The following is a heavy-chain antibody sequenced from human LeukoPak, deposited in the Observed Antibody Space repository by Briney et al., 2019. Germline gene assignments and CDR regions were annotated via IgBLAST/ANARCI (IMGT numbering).Heavy chain of an antibody. CDR3: ARVLDYYGSGPRDFDS. CDR2: MYHSGTT. D-gene: IGHD3-10*01. CDR1: VYSISRGDY. Sequence: SGTLSLTCSVSVYSISRGDYLGLVRQPPGEGRERLGSMYHSGTTSYYPSLKSRVTMSADTSKNQFSLELRSVTAADTTVYHCARVLDYYGSGPRDFDSWGQGPLVTVSS. V-gene: IGHV4-38-2*02. J-gene: IGHJ4*02.